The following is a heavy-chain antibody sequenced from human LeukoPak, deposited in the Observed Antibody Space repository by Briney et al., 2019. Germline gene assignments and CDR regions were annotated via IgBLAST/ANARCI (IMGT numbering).Heavy chain of an antibody. CDR1: GFTFSSYW. CDR3: ARDYFGSSWHSFDY. J-gene: IGHJ4*02. Sequence: GGSLRLSCAGSGFTFSSYWMSWVRQAPGKGLEWVANIKQDGSEKYYVDSVKGRFTISRDNAKNSLYLQMNSLRAEDTAVYYCARDYFGSSWHSFDYWGQGTLVTVSS. CDR2: IKQDGSEK. D-gene: IGHD6-13*01. V-gene: IGHV3-7*03.